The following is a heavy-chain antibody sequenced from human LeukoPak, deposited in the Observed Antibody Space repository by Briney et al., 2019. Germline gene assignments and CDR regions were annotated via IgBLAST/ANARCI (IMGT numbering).Heavy chain of an antibody. V-gene: IGHV4-59*08. Sequence: PSETLSLTCTVSGGSVSNYYWSWIRQSPGKGLEWIGYIYYTETSYNPSLKSRLTISVDTSKNQFSLRLTSVTAADTAVYYCARHAPSYDYYGSGGYYMDVWGTGTTVTISS. J-gene: IGHJ6*03. D-gene: IGHD3-10*01. CDR1: GGSVSNYY. CDR2: IYYTET. CDR3: ARHAPSYDYYGSGGYYMDV.